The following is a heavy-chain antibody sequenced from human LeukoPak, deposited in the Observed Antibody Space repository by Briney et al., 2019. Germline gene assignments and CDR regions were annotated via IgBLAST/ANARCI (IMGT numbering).Heavy chain of an antibody. CDR1: GFTFSSYG. J-gene: IGHJ3*02. CDR2: IWYDGSNK. V-gene: IGHV3-33*01. D-gene: IGHD4-17*01. CDR3: ATLMTTVTDAFDI. Sequence: SGGSLRLSCAASGFTFSSYGMHWVRQAPGKGLEWVAVIWYDGSNKYYADSVKGRFTISRDNSKNTLYLQMNSLRAEDTAVYYCATLMTTVTDAFDIWGQGTVVTVSS.